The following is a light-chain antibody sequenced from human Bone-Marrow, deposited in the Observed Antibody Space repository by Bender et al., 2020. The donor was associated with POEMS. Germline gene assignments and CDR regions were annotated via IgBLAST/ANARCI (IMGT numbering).Light chain of an antibody. CDR3: CSYADNSVWV. J-gene: IGLJ3*02. Sequence: QSALTQPPSASGSPGQSVTISCTGTSSDVGAYNYVSWYQHHPDTAPQLLIYEVNKRPSGVSHRFSGSKSDNTASLTISGLQAEDEADFYCCSYADNSVWVFGGGTKLTVL. CDR2: EVN. CDR1: SSDVGAYNY. V-gene: IGLV2-8*01.